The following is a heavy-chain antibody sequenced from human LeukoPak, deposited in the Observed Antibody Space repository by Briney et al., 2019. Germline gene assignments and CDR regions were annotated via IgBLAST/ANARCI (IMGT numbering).Heavy chain of an antibody. CDR1: GGSFSGYY. CDR2: INHSGIT. V-gene: IGHV4-34*01. Sequence: PSETLSLTCAVYGGSFSGYYWSWIRQPPGKGLEWIGEINHSGITNSNPSLKSRVTISVDTSRNHFSLNLRSVTAADTAVFYCTRGPDYGNYVFDYWGQGTLLIVSS. CDR3: TRGPDYGNYVFDY. D-gene: IGHD4-11*01. J-gene: IGHJ4*02.